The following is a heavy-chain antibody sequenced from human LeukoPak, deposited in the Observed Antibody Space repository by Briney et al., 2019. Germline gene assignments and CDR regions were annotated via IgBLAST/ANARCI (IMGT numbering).Heavy chain of an antibody. CDR2: ISVSGAGT. J-gene: IGHJ4*02. D-gene: IGHD2-2*01. Sequence: GGSLRLSCVASTFAFTSRAMSWVRQAPGKGLEWVSVISVSGAGTYYADSVKGRFTISRDNSKNTLYLQMNSLRAEDTAVYYCAKEWSRTSFFENWGQGTLVTVSS. CDR1: TFAFTSRA. CDR3: AKEWSRTSFFEN. V-gene: IGHV3-23*01.